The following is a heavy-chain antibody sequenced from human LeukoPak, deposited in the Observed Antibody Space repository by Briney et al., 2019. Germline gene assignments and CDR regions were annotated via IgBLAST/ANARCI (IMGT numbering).Heavy chain of an antibody. CDR2: MNPNSGNT. V-gene: IGHV1-8*03. D-gene: IGHD1-7*01. CDR1: GYTFTSYD. J-gene: IGHJ4*02. Sequence: GASVKLSRNASGYTFTSYDINWVRQATGQGLEWMGWMNPNSGNTGYAQKFQGRVTITRNTSISTAYMELSSLRSEDTAVYYCARGRGKLELYYFDYWGQGPLVTVSS. CDR3: ARGRGKLELYYFDY.